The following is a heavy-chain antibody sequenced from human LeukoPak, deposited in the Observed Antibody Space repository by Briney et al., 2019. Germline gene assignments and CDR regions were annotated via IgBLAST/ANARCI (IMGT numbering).Heavy chain of an antibody. CDR2: IYWDDDK. Sequence: SGPTLVKPTQTLTLTCTFSGFSLSTRGVGVGWIRQPPGKALEWLALIYWDDDKRYSPSLKSRLTITKDTSKNQVVLTMTNMDPVDTATYYCAHRGMYSSSWTFDYWGQGTLVTVSS. D-gene: IGHD6-13*01. CDR3: AHRGMYSSSWTFDY. J-gene: IGHJ4*02. V-gene: IGHV2-5*02. CDR1: GFSLSTRGVG.